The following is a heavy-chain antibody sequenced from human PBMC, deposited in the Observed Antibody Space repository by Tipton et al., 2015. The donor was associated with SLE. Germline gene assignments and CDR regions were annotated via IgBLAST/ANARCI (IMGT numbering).Heavy chain of an antibody. J-gene: IGHJ6*03. V-gene: IGHV4-34*01. D-gene: IGHD2-15*01. CDR1: GGSFSGYY. CDR3: ARGYCSGGKYYYYYMDV. Sequence: TLSLTCAVYGGSFSGYYWSWIRQPPGKGLEWIGEINHSGSTNYNPSLKSRVTISVDTSKNQFSLKLSSVTAADTAVYYCARGYCSGGKYYYYYMDVGGKGTTVTVSS. CDR2: INHSGST.